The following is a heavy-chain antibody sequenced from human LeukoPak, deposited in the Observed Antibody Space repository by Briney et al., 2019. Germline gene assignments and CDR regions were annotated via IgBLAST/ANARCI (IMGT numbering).Heavy chain of an antibody. J-gene: IGHJ4*02. V-gene: IGHV4-59*08. CDR2: FYYSGST. CDR3: ARRGESNSSPFDF. CDR1: GGSISSYF. D-gene: IGHD3-10*01. Sequence: PWGTLCLSCVVSGGSISSYFWRWIRQPPGKGLEWIAHFYYSGSTNYNPSLNSRVNISVDTSKNQFSLKLASVTAADTAVYYCARRGESNSSPFDFWGQGTLVTVSS.